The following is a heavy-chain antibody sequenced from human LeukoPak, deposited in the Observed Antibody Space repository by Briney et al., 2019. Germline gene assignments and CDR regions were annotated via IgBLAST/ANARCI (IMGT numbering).Heavy chain of an antibody. V-gene: IGHV4-38-2*02. J-gene: IGHJ4*02. Sequence: SETLSLTCTVSGYSISSGYYWGWIRQPPGEGLEWIGSIYHTGSTYYNPSLKSRVTISVDTSKNQFSLKLSSVTAADTAVYYCARSSGSYHTNSYYFDYWGQGTLVTVSS. CDR3: ARSSGSYHTNSYYFDY. D-gene: IGHD1-26*01. CDR2: IYHTGST. CDR1: GYSISSGYY.